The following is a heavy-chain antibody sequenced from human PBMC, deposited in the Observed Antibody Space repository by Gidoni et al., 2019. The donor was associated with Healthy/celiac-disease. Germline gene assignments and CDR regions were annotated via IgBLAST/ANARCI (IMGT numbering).Heavy chain of an antibody. Sequence: QVQLVESGGGLVKPGGSLRLSCAASGFTFSDYYMSWIRQAPGKGLEWVSYISSSSSYTNYADSVKGRFTISRDNAKNSLYLQMNSLRAEDTAVYYCARVKYCSSTSCYEESYGMDVWGQGTTVTVSS. CDR2: ISSSSSYT. CDR1: GFTFSDYY. D-gene: IGHD2-2*01. CDR3: ARVKYCSSTSCYEESYGMDV. V-gene: IGHV3-11*06. J-gene: IGHJ6*02.